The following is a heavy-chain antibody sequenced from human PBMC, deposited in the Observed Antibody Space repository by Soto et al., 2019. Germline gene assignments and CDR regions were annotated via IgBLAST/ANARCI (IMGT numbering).Heavy chain of an antibody. CDR2: IYYSGST. J-gene: IGHJ4*02. CDR1: GGSISSGDYY. CDR3: ASHYYGSGSLFDY. V-gene: IGHV4-30-4*01. D-gene: IGHD3-10*01. Sequence: SETLSLTCTVSGGSISSGDYYGSWIRQPPGKGLEWIGYIYYSGSTYYNPSLKSRVTISVDTSKNQFSLKLSSVTAADTAVYYCASHYYGSGSLFDYWGQGTLVTVSS.